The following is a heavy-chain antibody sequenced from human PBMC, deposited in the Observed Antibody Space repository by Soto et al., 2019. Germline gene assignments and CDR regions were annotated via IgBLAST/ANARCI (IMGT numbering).Heavy chain of an antibody. CDR1: GFSFSNYA. CDR2: ISIGSGSI. D-gene: IGHD3-22*01. J-gene: IGHJ3*01. Sequence: EVQLVVSGGGLVQPGGSRRVSCAASGFSFSNYAMNWVRQAPGKGLEWVSYISIGSGSIFYAYSLKGRFTISRDDAKNSLYMQMNTLRDEDTAVYYCVRDDRWAFDFWGQGTMVTVSS. CDR3: VRDDRWAFDF. V-gene: IGHV3-48*02.